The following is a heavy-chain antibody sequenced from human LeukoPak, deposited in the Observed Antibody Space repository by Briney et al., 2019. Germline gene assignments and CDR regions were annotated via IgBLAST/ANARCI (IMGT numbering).Heavy chain of an antibody. CDR1: GVSFSGYY. CDR3: ARGGMCGSYWYYSYYMDV. J-gene: IGHJ6*03. V-gene: IGHV4-34*01. D-gene: IGHD1-26*01. CDR2: INRSGST. Sequence: AETLSLTCAAYGVSFSGYYWSWVRQPPGKGLEWIGEINRSGSTNYNPSLMSRVTISVNTTKNQFSLMLSSVPAAEPAAYYYARGGMCGSYWYYSYYMDVWGKGTTVTVSS.